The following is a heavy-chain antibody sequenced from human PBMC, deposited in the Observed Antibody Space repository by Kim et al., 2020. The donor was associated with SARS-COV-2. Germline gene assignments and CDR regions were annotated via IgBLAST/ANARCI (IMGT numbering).Heavy chain of an antibody. J-gene: IGHJ6*02. CDR2: INPNSSHI. CDR1: GFTFSTSG. Sequence: GGSLRLSCAASGFTFSTSGMNWARQAPGKGLEWVSHINPNSSHIYYADSVRGRFTISRDNAKNSLYLQMNDLRVEDTAVYYCARDSVEPARNSGMDVWGQGTTGTVSS. D-gene: IGHD1-1*01. CDR3: ARDSVEPARNSGMDV. V-gene: IGHV3-21*01.